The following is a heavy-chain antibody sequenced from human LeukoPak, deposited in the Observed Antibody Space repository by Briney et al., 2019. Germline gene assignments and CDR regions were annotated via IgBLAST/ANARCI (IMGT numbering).Heavy chain of an antibody. V-gene: IGHV1-69*04. CDR3: ASPTQGSGYYGTFDY. D-gene: IGHD3-22*01. Sequence: SVKVSCKASGGTFSSYAISWVRQAPGQGLEWMGRIFPILGIANYAQKFQGRVTITADKSTSTAYMELSSLRSEDTAVYYCASPTQGSGYYGTFDYWGQGTLVTVSS. CDR1: GGTFSSYA. J-gene: IGHJ4*02. CDR2: IFPILGIA.